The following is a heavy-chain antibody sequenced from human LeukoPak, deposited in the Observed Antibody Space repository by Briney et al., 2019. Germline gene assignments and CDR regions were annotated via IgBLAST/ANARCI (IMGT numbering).Heavy chain of an antibody. V-gene: IGHV3-23*01. J-gene: IGHJ4*02. CDR3: ANPGRYSSGWVFPPCFDY. CDR2: VSRGGGST. CDR1: RFPHICYA. D-gene: IGHD6-19*01. Sequence: GGSLRLFCTASRFPHICYAMIWHRQAQGKELTGVSTVSRGGGSTYYAASVKGRFTISRDNSKNTLYLQMNSLRADDTAVYYCANPGRYSSGWVFPPCFDYWGQGTLVTVSS.